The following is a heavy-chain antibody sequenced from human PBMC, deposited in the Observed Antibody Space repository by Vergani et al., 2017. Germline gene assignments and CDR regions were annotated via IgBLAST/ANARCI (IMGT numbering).Heavy chain of an antibody. Sequence: QLQLQESGSGLVKPSQTLSLTCAVSGGSISSGGYSWSWIRQPPGKGLEWIGYIYHSGSTYYNPSLKSRVTISVDRSKNQFSLKLSSVTAADTAEYYCAREHGVPAAMEYFQHWGQGTLVTVSS. D-gene: IGHD2-2*01. CDR1: GGSISSGGYS. CDR2: IYHSGST. V-gene: IGHV4-30-2*01. CDR3: AREHGVPAAMEYFQH. J-gene: IGHJ1*01.